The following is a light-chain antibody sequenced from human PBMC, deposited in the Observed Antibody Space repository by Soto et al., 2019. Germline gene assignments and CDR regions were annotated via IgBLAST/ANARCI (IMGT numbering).Light chain of an antibody. CDR1: GNDVGGYTF. CDR2: DVN. CDR3: CSYTATSTYV. Sequence: QSVLTQPASVSGSPGQSISISCTGTGNDVGGYTFVSWYQQHPDKVPKLVIFDVNRRPSGVSDRFSGSKSVNAASLTISGLQAEDEADYYCCSYTATSTYVFGSETKVTVL. V-gene: IGLV2-14*03. J-gene: IGLJ1*01.